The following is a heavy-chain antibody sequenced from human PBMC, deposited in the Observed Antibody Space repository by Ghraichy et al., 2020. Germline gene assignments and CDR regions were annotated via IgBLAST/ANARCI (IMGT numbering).Heavy chain of an antibody. CDR1: GGSFSGYY. CDR2: INHSGST. CDR3: ARGQGSYSGSYWYFDL. D-gene: IGHD1-26*01. Sequence: SQTLSLTCAVYGGSFSGYYWSWIRQPPGKGLEWIGEINHSGSTNYNPSLKSRVTISVDTSKNQFSLKLSSVTAADTAVYYCARGQGSYSGSYWYFDLWGRGTLVTVSS. V-gene: IGHV4-34*01. J-gene: IGHJ2*01.